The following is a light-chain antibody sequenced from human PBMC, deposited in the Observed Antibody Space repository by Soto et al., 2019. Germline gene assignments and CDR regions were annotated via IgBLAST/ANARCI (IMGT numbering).Light chain of an antibody. J-gene: IGKJ2*01. Sequence: EIVLTQSPGTLSLSPGERATLSCRASQTVTSDSLAWYQQKPGQAPRLLIYGASSRATGIPDRFGGGGSGTDFTLPITRLEPEDFAVYYCHHYGTSPPYTFGQGTKLEIK. CDR3: HHYGTSPPYT. CDR1: QTVTSDS. V-gene: IGKV3-20*01. CDR2: GAS.